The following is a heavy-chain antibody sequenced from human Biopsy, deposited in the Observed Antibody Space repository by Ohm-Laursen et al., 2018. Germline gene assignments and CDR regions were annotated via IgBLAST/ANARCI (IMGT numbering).Heavy chain of an antibody. V-gene: IGHV1-69*13. J-gene: IGHJ6*02. D-gene: IGHD3-22*01. CDR2: IIAPSGTT. CDR3: ARTGTYYHDSSLYYFYGLDL. Sequence: SVKVSCKPFGGTLSKYAMSWVRQAPGQGLEWLGVIIAPSGTTNSAQRFQGRLSITADESATSVYMELSSLTSEDTAVYYCARTGTYYHDSSLYYFYGLDLWGQGSTVTVFS. CDR1: GGTLSKYA.